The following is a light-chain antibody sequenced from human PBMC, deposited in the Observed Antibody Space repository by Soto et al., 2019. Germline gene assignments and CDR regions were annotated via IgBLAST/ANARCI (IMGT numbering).Light chain of an antibody. CDR1: QSVSSN. CDR2: GAS. CDR3: QQYNNCPPLT. V-gene: IGKV3-15*01. Sequence: EIVMTQSPATLSVSPGERATLSCRASQSVSSNLAWYQQKPGQAPRLLIYGASTRATGIPVRFSGSGSGTEFTLTISSLQSEDFAVYYCQQYNNCPPLTFGGGTKVEIK. J-gene: IGKJ4*01.